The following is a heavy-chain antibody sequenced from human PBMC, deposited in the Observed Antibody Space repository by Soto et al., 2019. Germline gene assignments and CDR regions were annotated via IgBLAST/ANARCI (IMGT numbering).Heavy chain of an antibody. Sequence: QVQLVQSGAEVKKPGSSVKVSCKASGGTFSSYAISWVRQAPGQGLEWMGGIIPIFGTANYAQKFQGRVTITADESTSTAYMELSRLRSEDTAVYYCAREGTGYVWGSYRLRGAFDSWGQGTMVTVSS. J-gene: IGHJ3*02. V-gene: IGHV1-69*12. CDR3: AREGTGYVWGSYRLRGAFDS. CDR2: IIPIFGTA. CDR1: GGTFSSYA. D-gene: IGHD3-16*02.